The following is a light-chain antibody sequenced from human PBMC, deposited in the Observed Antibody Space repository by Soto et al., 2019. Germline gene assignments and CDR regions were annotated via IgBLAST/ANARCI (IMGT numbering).Light chain of an antibody. CDR3: SSYSRSGNYG. CDR2: DVI. CDR1: SSDIGGYTY. J-gene: IGLJ1*01. Sequence: QSVLTQPASVSGSPGQSITISCTGTSSDIGGYTYVSWYQQHPGKAHELMIYDVINRPSGVSNRFSGSKSGNTAYLTIYGLQAEDEADYYCSSYSRSGNYGFGTGTKVTVL. V-gene: IGLV2-14*03.